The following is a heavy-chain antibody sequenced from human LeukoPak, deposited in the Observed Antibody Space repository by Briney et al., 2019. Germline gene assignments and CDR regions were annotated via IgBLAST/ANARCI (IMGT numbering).Heavy chain of an antibody. V-gene: IGHV4-59*01. Sequence: SETLSLTCTVSGGSISSYYWSWIRQPPGKGLEWIGYIYYSGTTNYNPSLKSRVTMSVDTSKNQFSLRLNSVTPADTAVYYCARDRWYYDSSGYYFFDYWGQGTLVTVSS. CDR3: ARDRWYYDSSGYYFFDY. J-gene: IGHJ4*01. D-gene: IGHD3-22*01. CDR1: GGSISSYY. CDR2: IYYSGTT.